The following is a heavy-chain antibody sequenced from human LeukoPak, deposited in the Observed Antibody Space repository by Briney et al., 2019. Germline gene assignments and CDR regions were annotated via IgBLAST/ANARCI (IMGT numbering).Heavy chain of an antibody. CDR3: ARGSYFDY. CDR2: ISTYNGHT. CDR1: GYTFSSYG. J-gene: IGHJ4*02. V-gene: IGHV1-18*01. Sequence: ASVKVSCKASGYTFSSYGISWVRQAPGQGLEWMGWISTYNGHTNFAQKLQGRVTMTTDTSTSTAFMELRTLRSDDTAVYYCARGSYFDYWGQGTLVTVSS.